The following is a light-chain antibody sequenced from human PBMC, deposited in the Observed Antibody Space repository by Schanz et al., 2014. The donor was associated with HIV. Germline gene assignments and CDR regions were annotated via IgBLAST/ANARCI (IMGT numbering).Light chain of an antibody. CDR3: SSYTSSSTLV. CDR1: TSDIGTYDL. J-gene: IGLJ2*01. V-gene: IGLV2-14*02. CDR2: DVS. Sequence: QSALTQPASVSGSPGQSITISCTGTTSDIGTYDLVSWYQQHPGKAPKLMIYDVSNRPSGVSNRFSGSKSGNTASLTISGLQAEDEADYYCSSYTSSSTLVFGGGTKLTLL.